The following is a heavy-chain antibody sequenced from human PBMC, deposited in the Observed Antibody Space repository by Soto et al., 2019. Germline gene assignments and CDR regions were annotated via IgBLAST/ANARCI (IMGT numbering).Heavy chain of an antibody. D-gene: IGHD3-10*01. V-gene: IGHV1-18*01. Sequence: ASVKVSCKASGYTFTSYGISWVRQAPGQGLEWMGWISAYNGNTNYAQKLQGRVTMTTDTSTSTAYMELRSLRSDDTAVYYCASYERQYGSGSYYNYYYYGMDVWGQGTTVTVSS. CDR3: ASYERQYGSGSYYNYYYYGMDV. J-gene: IGHJ6*02. CDR2: ISAYNGNT. CDR1: GYTFTSYG.